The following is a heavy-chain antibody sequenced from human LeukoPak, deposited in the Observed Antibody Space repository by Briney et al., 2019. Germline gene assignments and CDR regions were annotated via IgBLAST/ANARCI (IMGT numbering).Heavy chain of an antibody. CDR2: VYYSGST. CDR1: GGSISSSSYY. CDR3: ARSPGVSAAIFDY. J-gene: IGHJ4*02. Sequence: SETLSLTCTVSGGSISSSSYYWGWIRQPPGKGLEWIGSVYYSGSTYYNPSLKSRVTISVDTSKNQFSLKLSSVTAADTAVYYCARSPGVSAAIFDYWGQGTLVTVSS. V-gene: IGHV4-39*01. D-gene: IGHD2-2*01.